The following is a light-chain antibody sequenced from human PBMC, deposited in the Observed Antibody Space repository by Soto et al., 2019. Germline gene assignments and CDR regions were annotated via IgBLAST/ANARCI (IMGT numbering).Light chain of an antibody. J-gene: IGKJ4*02. CDR2: GAS. V-gene: IGKV3-15*01. Sequence: EIVRAQSSATLSVSPGKRATLSCRANQSVSSNLAWYQQKPGQAPRLLIYGASNRATGIPARFSGSGSGTEFTLTISSLQSEDFAVYYCQQRSNWPPTFGGGTKVDIK. CDR3: QQRSNWPPT. CDR1: QSVSSN.